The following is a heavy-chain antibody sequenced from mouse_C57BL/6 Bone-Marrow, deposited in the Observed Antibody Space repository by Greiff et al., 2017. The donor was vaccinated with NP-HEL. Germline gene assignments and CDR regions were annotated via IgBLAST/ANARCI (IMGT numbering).Heavy chain of an antibody. CDR2: IDPSDSYT. J-gene: IGHJ2*01. D-gene: IGHD6-1*01. CDR1: GYTFTSYW. CDR3: AREDALYYFYY. V-gene: IGHV1-69*01. Sequence: QVQLKQPGAELVMPGASVKLSCKASGYTFTSYWMHWVKQRPGQGLEWIGEIDPSDSYTNYNQKFKGKSTLTVDKSSSTAYMQLSSLTSEDSAVYYCAREDALYYFYYWGQGTTLTVSS.